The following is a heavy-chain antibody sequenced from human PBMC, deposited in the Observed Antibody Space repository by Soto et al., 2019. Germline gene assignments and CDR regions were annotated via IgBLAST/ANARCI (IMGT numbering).Heavy chain of an antibody. D-gene: IGHD3-22*01. V-gene: IGHV3-23*01. CDR2: INNNSGRK. Sequence: GGSLRLSCAASGFSFSSYTMNWVRQAPGKGLEWVSSINNNSGRKYYADSVKGRFAISRDNSKNTLFLQMNSLKAEDTAVYFCAKDGDYEHFDYWGQGTQVTVSS. CDR3: AKDGDYEHFDY. J-gene: IGHJ4*02. CDR1: GFSFSSYT.